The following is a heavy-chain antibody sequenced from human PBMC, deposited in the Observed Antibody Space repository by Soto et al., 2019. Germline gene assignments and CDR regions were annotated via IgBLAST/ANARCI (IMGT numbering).Heavy chain of an antibody. J-gene: IGHJ4*02. CDR1: GYTFTSYY. CDR3: ARGDSGYSSGWFQAPDFDD. Sequence: ASVKVSCKASGYTFTSYYMHWVRQAPGQGLEWMGIINPSGGSTSYAQKFQGRVTMTRDTSTSTVYMELSSLRSEDTAVYYCARGDSGYSSGWFQAPDFDDWGQGTLVTVSS. CDR2: INPSGGST. D-gene: IGHD6-19*01. V-gene: IGHV1-46*03.